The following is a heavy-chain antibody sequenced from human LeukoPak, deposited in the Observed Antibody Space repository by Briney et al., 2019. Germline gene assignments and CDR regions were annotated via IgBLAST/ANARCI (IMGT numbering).Heavy chain of an antibody. D-gene: IGHD7-27*01. J-gene: IGHJ4*02. CDR2: MKSNTGHT. Sequence: ASVKVSCNASGYTFTSFDFNWVRQATGQGLEWMGWMKSNTGHTGYAQKFQGRFTMTRDTSISTAYMELSSLTFEDTAVYYCARGPPNWGMVGYWGQGTLVTVSS. V-gene: IGHV1-8*01. CDR3: ARGPPNWGMVGY. CDR1: GYTFTSFD.